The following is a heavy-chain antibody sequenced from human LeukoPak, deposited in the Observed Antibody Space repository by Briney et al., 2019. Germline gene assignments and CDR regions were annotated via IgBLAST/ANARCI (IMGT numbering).Heavy chain of an antibody. CDR1: GGTFSSYA. Sequence: ASVKVSCKASGGTFSSYAISWVRQAPGQGLEWMGGIIPAFSTTNYAQQFQGRVTITADESTSTVYMELSSLRSGDTAMYFCARDIVDILTGSGSAAFDIWGQGTMVTVSS. CDR2: IIPAFSTT. D-gene: IGHD3-9*01. J-gene: IGHJ3*02. CDR3: ARDIVDILTGSGSAAFDI. V-gene: IGHV1-69*13.